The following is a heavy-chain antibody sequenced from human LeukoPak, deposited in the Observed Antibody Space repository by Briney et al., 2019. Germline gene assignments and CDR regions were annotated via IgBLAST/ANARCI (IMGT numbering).Heavy chain of an antibody. CDR1: GFTFSSYW. Sequence: GGSLRLSCAASGFTFSSYWMSWVRQAPGKGLEWVANIKQDGSEKYYVDSVKGRFTISRDNAKNSLYLQMNSLRAEATAVYYCARVPASSWSHYFDYWGQGTLVTVSA. CDR3: ARVPASSWSHYFDY. J-gene: IGHJ4*02. CDR2: IKQDGSEK. V-gene: IGHV3-7*03. D-gene: IGHD6-13*01.